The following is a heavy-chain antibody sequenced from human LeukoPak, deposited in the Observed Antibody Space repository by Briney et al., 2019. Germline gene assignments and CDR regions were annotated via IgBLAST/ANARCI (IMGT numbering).Heavy chain of an antibody. Sequence: AGGSLRLSCAASGFTVNTYAMSWVRQAPGKGLEWVSAISGRDDATYYTDSVKGRFTISRDNSKNTLYLHMNSLRAEDTAVYYCARQRYDILTGYYSYTFDYWGQGTLVTVSS. V-gene: IGHV3-23*01. D-gene: IGHD3-9*01. CDR1: GFTVNTYA. CDR2: ISGRDDAT. CDR3: ARQRYDILTGYYSYTFDY. J-gene: IGHJ4*02.